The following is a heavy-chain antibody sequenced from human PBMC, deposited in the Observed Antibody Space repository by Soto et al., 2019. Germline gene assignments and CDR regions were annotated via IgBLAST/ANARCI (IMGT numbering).Heavy chain of an antibody. CDR3: ARDSPSRVSGSYSPYYGMDV. J-gene: IGHJ6*02. V-gene: IGHV4-31*03. CDR2: IYYSGRT. Sequence: QVQLQESGPGLVKPSQTLSLTCTVSGGSISSGGYYWSWIRQHPGKGLEWIGYIYYSGRTYYNTSLKSRVTISVDKSQNQFSLKLSSVTAADTAVYYCARDSPSRVSGSYSPYYGMDVWGQGTTVTVSS. D-gene: IGHD3-10*01. CDR1: GGSISSGGYY.